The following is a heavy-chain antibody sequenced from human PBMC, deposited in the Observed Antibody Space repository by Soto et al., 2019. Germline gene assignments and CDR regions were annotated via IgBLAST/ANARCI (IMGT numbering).Heavy chain of an antibody. Sequence: ASLKVSCKASGYTFTSYGISWVRQAPGQGLEWMGWISAYNGNTNYAQKLQGRVTMTTDTSTSTAYMELRSLRSDDTAVYYCARVGDTIFGVVIITNNWLDPWGQGTLVTVSS. V-gene: IGHV1-18*01. CDR2: ISAYNGNT. D-gene: IGHD3-3*01. CDR1: GYTFTSYG. J-gene: IGHJ5*02. CDR3: ARVGDTIFGVVIITNNWLDP.